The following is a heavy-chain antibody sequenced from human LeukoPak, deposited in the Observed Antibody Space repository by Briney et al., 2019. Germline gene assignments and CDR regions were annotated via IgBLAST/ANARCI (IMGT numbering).Heavy chain of an antibody. CDR1: GFTFSSYA. D-gene: IGHD2-2*01. V-gene: IGHV3-23*01. Sequence: GGPLRLSCAASGFTFSSYAMSWVRQAPGKGLEWVSVISGSGDSTYYADSVKGRFTISRDKSKNTLYLQMNSLRAEDTAMYYCAKDFCSTTSCRFDYWGQGTLVTVSS. CDR2: ISGSGDST. J-gene: IGHJ4*02. CDR3: AKDFCSTTSCRFDY.